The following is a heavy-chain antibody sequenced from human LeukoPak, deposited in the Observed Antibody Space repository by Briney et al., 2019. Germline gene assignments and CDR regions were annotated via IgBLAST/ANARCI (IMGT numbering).Heavy chain of an antibody. V-gene: IGHV4-59*08. Sequence: SETLSLTCSASGGSISRHYWSWIRQPPGKGLEWIAYISYSGGTRYNPSFQSRVTISLDTSKTHFSLKLTSVTAAHTAIYYCARLLNNDNAGDPDTFDMWGPGTMVTVSS. J-gene: IGHJ3*02. D-gene: IGHD4-17*01. CDR3: ARLLNNDNAGDPDTFDM. CDR2: ISYSGGT. CDR1: GGSISRHY.